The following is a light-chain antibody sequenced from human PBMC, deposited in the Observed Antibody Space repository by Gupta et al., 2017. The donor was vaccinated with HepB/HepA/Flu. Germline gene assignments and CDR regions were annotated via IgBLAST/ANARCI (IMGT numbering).Light chain of an antibody. CDR1: SSDVGGYNY. Sequence: QSALNQPASVSGSPGQSITISCTGTSSDVGGYNYVSWYQQHPGKAPKLMIYDVSNRPSGVSNRFSGSKSGNTASLTISGLQAEDEAGYYCSSYTSSSTQVFGTGTKVTVL. V-gene: IGLV2-14*03. CDR3: SSYTSSSTQV. CDR2: DVS. J-gene: IGLJ1*01.